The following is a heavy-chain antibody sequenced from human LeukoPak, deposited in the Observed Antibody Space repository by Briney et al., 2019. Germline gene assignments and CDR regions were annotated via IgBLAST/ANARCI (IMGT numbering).Heavy chain of an antibody. CDR3: AKSVMITFGGVIGAFDI. J-gene: IGHJ3*02. V-gene: IGHV3-23*01. D-gene: IGHD3-16*02. CDR1: GFTFSSYA. Sequence: GGSLRLSCAASGFTFSSYAMSWVRQAPGKGLEWVSAISGSGGNTYYADSVKGRFTISRDNSKNSLYLQMNSLGAEDTAVYYCAKSVMITFGGVIGAFDIWGQGTMVTVSS. CDR2: ISGSGGNT.